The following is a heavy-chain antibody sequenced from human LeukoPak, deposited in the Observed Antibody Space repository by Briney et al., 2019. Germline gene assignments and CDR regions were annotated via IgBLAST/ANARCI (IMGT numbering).Heavy chain of an antibody. D-gene: IGHD3-9*01. CDR1: GFTFSSYW. Sequence: GGSLRLSCAASGFTFSSYWMHWVRHAPGEGLVWVSRINSDGSSTSYADSVKGRFTISRDNAKNTLYLQMNSLRAEDTAVYYCARDYDILTGYYSSCFDYWGQGTLVTVSS. V-gene: IGHV3-74*01. J-gene: IGHJ4*02. CDR2: INSDGSST. CDR3: ARDYDILTGYYSSCFDY.